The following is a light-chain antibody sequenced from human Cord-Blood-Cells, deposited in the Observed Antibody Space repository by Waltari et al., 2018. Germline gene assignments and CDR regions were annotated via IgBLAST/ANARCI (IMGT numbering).Light chain of an antibody. Sequence: SYVLTQPPSVSVAPGQTARITCGGNNIGSKSVHRYQQKHGQAPVLVVYDDSDRPSGIPERFAGSNSGNTATLTISRVEAGDEADYYCQVWDSSSVREVFGGGTKLTVL. CDR2: DDS. V-gene: IGLV3-21*02. CDR1: NIGSKS. CDR3: QVWDSSSVREV. J-gene: IGLJ3*02.